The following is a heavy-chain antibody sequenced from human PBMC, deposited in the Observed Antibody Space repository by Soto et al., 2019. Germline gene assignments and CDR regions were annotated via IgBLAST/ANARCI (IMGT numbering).Heavy chain of an antibody. J-gene: IGHJ6*02. CDR3: AKDLTFTIFEDGMHV. Sequence: GGSLRLSCAASGFIFDDYAMHWVRQAPGKGLEWVSGISRNSGSIAYADSVKGRFTISRDNAKKYLVLQMNSLRAEDTALYYCAKDLTFTIFEDGMHVWGQGTTVTVSS. CDR2: ISRNSGSI. D-gene: IGHD3-3*01. CDR1: GFIFDDYA. V-gene: IGHV3-9*01.